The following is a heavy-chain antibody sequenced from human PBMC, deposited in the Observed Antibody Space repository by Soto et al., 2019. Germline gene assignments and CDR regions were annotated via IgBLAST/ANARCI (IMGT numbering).Heavy chain of an antibody. CDR1: DGSISTYY. CDR3: ARGGHDFWSGPFDY. D-gene: IGHD3-3*01. Sequence: LSLTCTVSDGSISTYYCNWIRQPAGKGLEWIGRIDASGSTDYDPSLKSRVTMSVDTSKSQFSLRLSSVTAADTAVYYCARGGHDFWSGPFDYWGQGAQVTVS. J-gene: IGHJ4*02. CDR2: IDASGST. V-gene: IGHV4-4*07.